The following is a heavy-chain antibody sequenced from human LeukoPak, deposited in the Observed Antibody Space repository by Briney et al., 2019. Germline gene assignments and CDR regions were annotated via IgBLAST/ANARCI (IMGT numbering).Heavy chain of an antibody. CDR1: GGSISSGGYS. Sequence: SQTLSLTCAVSGGSISSGGYSWSWIRQPPGKGLEWIGYIYHSGSTYYNPSLKSRVTISVDRSKNQFSLKLSSVTAADTAVYYCARARGVTPVYYFDYWGQGTLVTVSS. D-gene: IGHD3-10*01. CDR2: IYHSGST. CDR3: ARARGVTPVYYFDY. J-gene: IGHJ4*02. V-gene: IGHV4-30-2*01.